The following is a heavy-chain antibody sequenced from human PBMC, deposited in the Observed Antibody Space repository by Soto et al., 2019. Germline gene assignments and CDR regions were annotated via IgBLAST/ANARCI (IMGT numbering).Heavy chain of an antibody. CDR1: GFTFTSSA. CDR2: IVVGSGNT. D-gene: IGHD4-17*01. Sequence: SVKVSCKASGFTFTSSAMQWVRQARGQRLEWIGWIVVGSGNTNYAQKFQERVTITRDMSTSTAYMELSSLRSEDTAVYYCAAVPYGDYNYYYYYYMDVWGKGTTVTVSS. V-gene: IGHV1-58*02. J-gene: IGHJ6*03. CDR3: AAVPYGDYNYYYYYYMDV.